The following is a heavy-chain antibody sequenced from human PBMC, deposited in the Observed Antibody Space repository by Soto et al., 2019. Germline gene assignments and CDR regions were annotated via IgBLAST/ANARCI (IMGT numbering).Heavy chain of an antibody. CDR1: GYSFTSYW. CDR3: AGGGYSNYVGYYYYGMDV. D-gene: IGHD4-4*01. J-gene: IGHJ6*02. CDR2: IYPGDSDT. Sequence: GESLKISCKGSGYSFTSYWIGWVRQMPGKGLEWMGIIYPGDSDTRYSPSFQGQVTISADKSIRTPYLQWSSLKASDTAMYYCAGGGYSNYVGYYYYGMDVWRQGTTVTVSS. V-gene: IGHV5-51*01.